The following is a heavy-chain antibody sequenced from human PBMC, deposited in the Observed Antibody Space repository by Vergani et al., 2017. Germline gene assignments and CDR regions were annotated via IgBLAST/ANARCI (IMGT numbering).Heavy chain of an antibody. J-gene: IGHJ3*02. Sequence: QVQLVQSGAEVKKPGASVKVSCKVSGYTLTELSMHWVRQAPGKGLEWMGGFDPEDGETIYAQKFQGRVTMTADTSTDTAYMELSILRSEDTAVYYCATPRWGYSYGYLAFDIWGQGTMVTVSS. CDR3: ATPRWGYSYGYLAFDI. V-gene: IGHV1-24*01. CDR2: FDPEDGET. CDR1: GYTLTELS. D-gene: IGHD5-18*01.